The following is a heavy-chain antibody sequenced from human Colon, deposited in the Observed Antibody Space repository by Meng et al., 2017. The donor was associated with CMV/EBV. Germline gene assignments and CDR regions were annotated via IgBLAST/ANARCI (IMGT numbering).Heavy chain of an antibody. CDR1: GYSFTTYG. V-gene: IGHV1-18*01. CDR3: ARGVTGTPRAFDY. Sequence: ASVKVSCKASGYSFTTYGISWVRQAPGQGLEWLGWIRTYNGGTNYARNFQGRLTMTTDRSTNTAYMELTSLRSNDTAVYYCARGVTGTPRAFDYWGQGTLVTVSS. CDR2: IRTYNGGT. J-gene: IGHJ4*02. D-gene: IGHD1-7*01.